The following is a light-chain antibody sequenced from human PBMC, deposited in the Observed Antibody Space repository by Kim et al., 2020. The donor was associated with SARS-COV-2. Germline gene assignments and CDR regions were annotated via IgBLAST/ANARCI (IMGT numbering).Light chain of an antibody. CDR2: SNN. Sequence: QSVLTQPPSASGTPGQRVTISCSGSSSNIGDNSVNGYQQVPGGTPKLLLYSNNQRPSGVPGRLSASHSGATASLAISGLEPVDEAEYYCAPWDDSLKAWLFVGGSHLAVL. J-gene: IGLJ2*01. V-gene: IGLV1-44*01. CDR3: APWDDSLKAWL. CDR1: SSNIGDNS.